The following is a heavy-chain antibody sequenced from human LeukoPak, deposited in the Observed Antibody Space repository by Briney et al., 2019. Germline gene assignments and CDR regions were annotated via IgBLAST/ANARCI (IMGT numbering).Heavy chain of an antibody. D-gene: IGHD2-8*01. CDR3: ARVKMGYCPNGVCSFDY. CDR2: ITRSSTTI. CDR1: GFTFSLYS. J-gene: IGHJ4*02. Sequence: GGSLRLSCAASGFTFSLYSMNWVRKAPGKGLEWVSHITRSSTTIYYADSVEGRFTVSRDNAKNSLYLQMNSLRAEDTAVYYCARVKMGYCPNGVCSFDYWGQGTLVTVSS. V-gene: IGHV3-48*04.